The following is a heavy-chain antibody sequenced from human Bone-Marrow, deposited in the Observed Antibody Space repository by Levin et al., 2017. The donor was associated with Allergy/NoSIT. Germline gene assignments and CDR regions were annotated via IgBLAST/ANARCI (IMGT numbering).Heavy chain of an antibody. Sequence: KPGGSLRLSCAASGFTFSSYSMNWVRQAPGKGLEWVSSISSSSSYIYYADSVKGRFTISRDNAKNSLYLQMNSLRAEDTAVYYCARGAEYSYGREDYWGQGTLVTVSS. J-gene: IGHJ4*02. CDR1: GFTFSSYS. V-gene: IGHV3-21*01. CDR3: ARGAEYSYGREDY. D-gene: IGHD5-18*01. CDR2: ISSSSSYI.